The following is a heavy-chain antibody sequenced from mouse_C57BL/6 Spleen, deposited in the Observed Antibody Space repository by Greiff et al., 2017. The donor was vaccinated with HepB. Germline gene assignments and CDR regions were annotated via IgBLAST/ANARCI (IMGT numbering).Heavy chain of an antibody. V-gene: IGHV1-42*01. CDR2: INPSTGGT. J-gene: IGHJ1*03. CDR3: ARKIPFYFDV. Sequence: EVQLQQSGPELVKPGASVKISCKASGYSFTGYYMNWVKQSPEKSLEWIGEINPSTGGTTYNQKFKAKATLTVDKSSSTAYMQLKSLTSEDSAVYYCARKIPFYFDVWGTGTTVTVSS. CDR1: GYSFTGYY.